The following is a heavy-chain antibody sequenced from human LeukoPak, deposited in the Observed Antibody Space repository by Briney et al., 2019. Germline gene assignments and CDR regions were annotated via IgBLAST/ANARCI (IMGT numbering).Heavy chain of an antibody. J-gene: IGHJ6*03. CDR3: ARLVTMVRGVISYYYYYYMDV. CDR2: ISYSGGT. Sequence: SETLSLTCSVSGGSISSSTYYWGWIRQPPGKGLEWIGSISYSGGTYYNPSLKSRVTISVDMSNNRFSLKLSSVTAADTAVYYCARLVTMVRGVISYYYYYYMDVWGKGTTVTISS. CDR1: GGSISSSTYY. V-gene: IGHV4-39*07. D-gene: IGHD3-10*01.